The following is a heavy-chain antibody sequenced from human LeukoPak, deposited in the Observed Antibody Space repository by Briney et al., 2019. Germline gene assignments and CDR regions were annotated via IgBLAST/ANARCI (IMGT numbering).Heavy chain of an antibody. V-gene: IGHV3-53*01. CDR3: ARALFSGIAAAGTWDY. Sequence: GGSLRLSCAASGFTFSSYAMSWVRQAPGKGLEWVSVIYSGGSTYYADSVKGRFTISRDNSKNTLYLQMNSLRAEDTAVYYCARALFSGIAAAGTWDYWGQGTLVTVSS. J-gene: IGHJ4*02. CDR2: IYSGGST. CDR1: GFTFSSYA. D-gene: IGHD6-13*01.